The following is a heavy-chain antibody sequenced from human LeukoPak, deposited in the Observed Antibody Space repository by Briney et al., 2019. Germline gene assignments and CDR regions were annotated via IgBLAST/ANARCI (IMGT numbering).Heavy chain of an antibody. Sequence: GGSLRLSCAASGFTFDDYTMHWVRQAPGKGLEWVSLISWDGGSTYYADSVKGRFTISRDNSKNSLYLQMNSLRTEDTALYYCARSGSSLVGGDLYYFDYWGQGTLVTVSS. CDR3: ARSGSSLVGGDLYYFDY. CDR1: GFTFDDYT. V-gene: IGHV3-43*01. D-gene: IGHD1-26*01. CDR2: ISWDGGST. J-gene: IGHJ4*02.